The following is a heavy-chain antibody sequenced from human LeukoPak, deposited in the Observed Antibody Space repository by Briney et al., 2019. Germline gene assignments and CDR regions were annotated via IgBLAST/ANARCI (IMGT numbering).Heavy chain of an antibody. D-gene: IGHD6-13*01. J-gene: IGHJ4*02. V-gene: IGHV3-53*01. CDR1: GFTVSSNY. Sequence: GGSLRLSCAASGFTVSSNYMSWVREAPGKGLEWVSVIYSSGSTYYADSVKGRFTFSRDNSKNTLYLQMNSLRAEDTAVYYCARLRGASSSWYYDSGQGTLVTVSS. CDR2: IYSSGST. CDR3: ARLRGASSSWYYD.